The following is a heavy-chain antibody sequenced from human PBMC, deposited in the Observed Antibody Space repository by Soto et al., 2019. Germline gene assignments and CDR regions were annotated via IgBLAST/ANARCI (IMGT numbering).Heavy chain of an antibody. CDR3: AKGYNWNDPFDY. CDR2: ISWNSGSI. V-gene: IGHV3-9*01. J-gene: IGHJ4*02. Sequence: EVQLVESGRGLVQPGRSLRLSCAASGFTFDDYAMHWVRQAPGKGLEWVSGISWNSGSIGYADSVKGRFTISRDNAKNSLYLQMNSLRAEDTALYYCAKGYNWNDPFDYWGQGTLVTVSS. CDR1: GFTFDDYA. D-gene: IGHD1-1*01.